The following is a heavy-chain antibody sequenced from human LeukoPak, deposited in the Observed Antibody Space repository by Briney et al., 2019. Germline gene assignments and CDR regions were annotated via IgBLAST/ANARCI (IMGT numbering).Heavy chain of an antibody. V-gene: IGHV3-23*01. Sequence: GGSLRLSCAASGFTFSSYWMHWVRQAPGKGLEWVSAISGSGGSTYYADSVKGRFTISRDNSKNTLYLQMNSLRAEDTAVYYCAKVLDSSRTPFDYWGQGTLVTVSS. CDR3: AKVLDSSRTPFDY. CDR2: ISGSGGST. J-gene: IGHJ4*02. CDR1: GFTFSSYW. D-gene: IGHD6-13*01.